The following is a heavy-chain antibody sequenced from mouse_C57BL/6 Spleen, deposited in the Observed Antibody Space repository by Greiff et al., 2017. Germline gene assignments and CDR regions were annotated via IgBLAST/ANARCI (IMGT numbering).Heavy chain of an antibody. Sequence: VKLQESGAELVKPGASVKLSCKASGYTFTSYWMHWVKQRPGQGLEWIGYINPSSGYTKYNQKVKDKATLTADKSSSTAYMQLSSLTYEDSAVYYWAPVYGSSYGYFDVGGTGTTVTVSS. CDR1: GYTFTSYW. J-gene: IGHJ1*03. D-gene: IGHD1-1*01. CDR2: INPSSGYT. CDR3: APVYGSSYGYFDV. V-gene: IGHV1-7*01.